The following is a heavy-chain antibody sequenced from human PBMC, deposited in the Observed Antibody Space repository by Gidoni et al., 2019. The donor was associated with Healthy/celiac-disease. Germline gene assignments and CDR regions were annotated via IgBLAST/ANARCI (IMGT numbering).Heavy chain of an antibody. J-gene: IGHJ4*02. CDR1: GRSISSYY. CDR2: IYYRGST. V-gene: IGHV4-59*01. CDR3: ARERGGGPIDY. D-gene: IGHD3-10*01. Sequence: VQLQESGPGLVKPSDTLSLTCPFSGRSISSYYWSWIRPPPGKGLEWIGNIYYRGSTNYNPTLKRRVTISVDTYKNQFSLKLSAVTAADTAVYYCARERGGGPIDYWGQGTLVTVSS.